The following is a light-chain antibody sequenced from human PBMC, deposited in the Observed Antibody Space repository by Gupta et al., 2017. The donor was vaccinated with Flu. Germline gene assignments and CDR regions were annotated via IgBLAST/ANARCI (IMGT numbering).Light chain of an antibody. Sequence: VTPGEPASVSGRTSQRRPHNSRNNYLDWYLQKPGQSPQLLIFLTSIRACGVPDRFSGSGSGTQFTLNISIVEAEDVGVYYCRQAQLMPLTFGGGTKVDIK. CDR1: QRRPHNSRNNY. CDR2: LTS. CDR3: RQAQLMPLT. J-gene: IGKJ4*01. V-gene: IGKV2-28*01.